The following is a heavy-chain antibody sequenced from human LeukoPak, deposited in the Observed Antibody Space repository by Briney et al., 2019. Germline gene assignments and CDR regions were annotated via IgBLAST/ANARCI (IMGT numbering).Heavy chain of an antibody. D-gene: IGHD5-24*01. V-gene: IGHV3-30*03. CDR1: GFTFSSYG. Sequence: GGSLRLSCAASGFTFSSYGMHWVRQAPGKGLEWVAVISYDGSNKYYADSVKGRFTISRDNSKNTLYLQMNSLRAEDTAVYYCARGGDGYNFGIDYWGQGTLVTVSS. CDR3: ARGGDGYNFGIDY. J-gene: IGHJ4*02. CDR2: ISYDGSNK.